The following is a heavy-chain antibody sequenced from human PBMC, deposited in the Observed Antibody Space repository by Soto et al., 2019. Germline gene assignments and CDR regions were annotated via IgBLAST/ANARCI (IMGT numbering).Heavy chain of an antibody. Sequence: VQLVESGGGLVNPGGSLRLSCTASGFSISTYSLQWVRQVPGKGLEWIGYISYSGSTYYNPSLKSRITISVDTSKNQFFLKLRSVTAADTAVYYCARDNYYTGSGYYPSSAEYFQHWGQGTLVIVSS. J-gene: IGHJ1*01. CDR3: ARDNYYTGSGYYPSSAEYFQH. CDR1: GFSISTYS. V-gene: IGHV4-31*02. CDR2: ISYSGST. D-gene: IGHD3-22*01.